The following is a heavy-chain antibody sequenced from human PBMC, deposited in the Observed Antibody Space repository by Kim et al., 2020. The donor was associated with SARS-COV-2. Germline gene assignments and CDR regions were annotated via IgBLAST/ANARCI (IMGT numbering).Heavy chain of an antibody. D-gene: IGHD6-13*01. CDR2: ISYDGSNK. V-gene: IGHV3-30*04. Sequence: GGSLRLSCAASGFTFSSYAMHWVRQAPGKGLEWVAVISYDGSNKYYADSVKGRFTISRDNSKNTLYLQMNSLRAEDTAVYYCASRGSSSSWTYFDYWGQGTLVTVSS. J-gene: IGHJ4*02. CDR1: GFTFSSYA. CDR3: ASRGSSSSWTYFDY.